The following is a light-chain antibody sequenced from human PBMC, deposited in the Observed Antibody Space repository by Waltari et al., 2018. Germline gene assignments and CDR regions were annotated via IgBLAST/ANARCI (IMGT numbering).Light chain of an antibody. V-gene: IGLV3-1*01. Sequence: SYELTQPPSVSVSPGQTASITCPGDKLGDKYACWYQQKPGQSPVLVIYQDSKRPSGIPERFSGSNSGNTATLTISGTQAMDEADYYCQAWDSSTHVVFSGGTKLTVL. CDR3: QAWDSSTHVV. CDR2: QDS. CDR1: KLGDKY. J-gene: IGLJ2*01.